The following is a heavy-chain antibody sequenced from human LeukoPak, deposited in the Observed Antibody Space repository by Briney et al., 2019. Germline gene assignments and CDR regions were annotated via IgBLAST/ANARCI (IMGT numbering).Heavy chain of an antibody. Sequence: PSETLSLTCTVSGGSISNYYWSWIRQPPGKGLEWIGCICYSGSTNYNPSLESRVTISVDTSKNQFSLKLSSVTAADTAVYYCARHGRTGYDMDVWGQGTTVTVSS. D-gene: IGHD3/OR15-3a*01. CDR1: GGSISNYY. CDR2: ICYSGST. CDR3: ARHGRTGYDMDV. J-gene: IGHJ6*02. V-gene: IGHV4-59*08.